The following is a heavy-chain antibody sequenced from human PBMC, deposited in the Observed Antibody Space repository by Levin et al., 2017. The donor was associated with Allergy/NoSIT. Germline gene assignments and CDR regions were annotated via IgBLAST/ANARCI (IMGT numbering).Heavy chain of an antibody. V-gene: IGHV4-30-4*01. D-gene: IGHD4-23*01. J-gene: IGHJ4*02. CDR1: GGSISSGDYY. CDR2: IYYSGST. CDR3: ARVDGDYGGKGGYYFDY. Sequence: SETLSLTCTVSGGSISSGDYYWSWIRQPPGTGLEWIGYIYYSGSTYYNPSLKSRVTISVDTSKNQFSLKLSSVTAADTAVYYCARVDGDYGGKGGYYFDYWGQGTLVTVSS.